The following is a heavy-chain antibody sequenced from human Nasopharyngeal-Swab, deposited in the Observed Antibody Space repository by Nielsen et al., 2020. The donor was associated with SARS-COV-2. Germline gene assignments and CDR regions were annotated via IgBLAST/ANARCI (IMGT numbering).Heavy chain of an antibody. J-gene: IGHJ6*02. CDR2: ISWNSGSI. D-gene: IGHD5-12*01. CDR1: GFTFDDCA. CDR3: ATLGGYSGYDSEYGMDV. Sequence: SLKISCAASGFTFDDCAMHWVRQAPGKGLEWVSGISWNSGSIGYADSVKGRFAISRDNAKNSLYLQMNSLRAEDTALYYCATLGGYSGYDSEYGMDVWGQGTTVTVSS. V-gene: IGHV3-9*01.